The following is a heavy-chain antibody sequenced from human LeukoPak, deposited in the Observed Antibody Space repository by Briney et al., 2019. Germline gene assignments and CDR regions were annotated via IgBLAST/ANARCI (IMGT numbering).Heavy chain of an antibody. CDR1: GFTFSTYW. V-gene: IGHV3-74*01. D-gene: IGHD2-8*01. Sequence: GGSLRLSCAASGFTFSTYWMHWVRQAPGKGLVWVSRISSDGSSTSYADSVKGRFTISRDNAKNTLYLQMNSLRAEDTAVYYRARGTRPSVLDYYGMDVWGQGTTVTVSS. CDR3: ARGTRPSVLDYYGMDV. CDR2: ISSDGSST. J-gene: IGHJ6*02.